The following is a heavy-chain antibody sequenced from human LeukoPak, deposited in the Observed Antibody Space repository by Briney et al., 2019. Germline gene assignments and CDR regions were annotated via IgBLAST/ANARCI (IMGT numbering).Heavy chain of an antibody. CDR2: INPNRGCT. V-gene: IGHV1-2*02. D-gene: IGHD2-2*01. Sequence: ASVKVSCKASGYTFTGYYMHWVRQAPGQGLEWMGWINPNRGCTNYAQKFQGRVTMTRDTSISTVYMELSRLRSDDTAVYYGARGGCSSTSCPIKLDPWGQGTLLTVSS. J-gene: IGHJ5*02. CDR3: ARGGCSSTSCPIKLDP. CDR1: GYTFTGYY.